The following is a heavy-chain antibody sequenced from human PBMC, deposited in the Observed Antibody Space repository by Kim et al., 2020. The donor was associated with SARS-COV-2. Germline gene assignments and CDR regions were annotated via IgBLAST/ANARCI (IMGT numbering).Heavy chain of an antibody. CDR3: ARPEYCSRGTCTQGIGY. CDR1: GFPFSTYD. D-gene: IGHD2-15*01. V-gene: IGHV3-13*01. Sequence: GGSLRLSCAASGFPFSTYDMHWVRQPTGKGLEWVSAIETAGKTYYSGSVKGRFTISREDAKNSLYLQMNSLRVGDTAVYYCARPEYCSRGTCTQGIGYWGQGTLVTVSS. J-gene: IGHJ4*02. CDR2: IETAGKT.